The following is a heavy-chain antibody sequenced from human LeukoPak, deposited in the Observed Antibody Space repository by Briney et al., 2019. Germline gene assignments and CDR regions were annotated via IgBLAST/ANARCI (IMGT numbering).Heavy chain of an antibody. Sequence: ASVKVSCKASGYTFTGYYMHWVRQAPGQGLEWMGWMNPNSGNTGYAQKFQGRVTMTRNTSISTAYMELSSLRSEDTAVYYCARDRRALGTDYWGQGTLVTVSS. J-gene: IGHJ4*02. V-gene: IGHV1-8*02. CDR3: ARDRRALGTDY. CDR2: MNPNSGNT. CDR1: GYTFTGYY. D-gene: IGHD6-13*01.